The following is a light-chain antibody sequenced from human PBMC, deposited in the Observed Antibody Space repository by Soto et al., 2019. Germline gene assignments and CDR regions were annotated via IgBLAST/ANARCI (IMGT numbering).Light chain of an antibody. Sequence: IALTQSTATLSLSPGERATLSCRASQSISRYLAWYQQKPGQAPRLLIYDASNRATGIPARFSGSGSGTDFTLTISSLEPEDFAVYYCQQRGNWPSFGGGTKVDIK. J-gene: IGKJ4*01. CDR1: QSISRY. CDR3: QQRGNWPS. CDR2: DAS. V-gene: IGKV3-11*01.